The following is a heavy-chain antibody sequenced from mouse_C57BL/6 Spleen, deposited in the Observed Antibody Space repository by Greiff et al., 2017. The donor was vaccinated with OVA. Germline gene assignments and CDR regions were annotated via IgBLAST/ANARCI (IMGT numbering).Heavy chain of an antibody. CDR1: GFTFSSYA. Sequence: EVKLQESGGGLVKPGGSLKLSCAASGFTFSSYAMSWVRQTPEKRLEWVATISDGGSYTYYPDNVKGRFTISRDNAKNNLYLQMSHLKSEDTAMYYCARDCPDSSDAMDYWGQGTSVTVSS. V-gene: IGHV5-4*01. J-gene: IGHJ4*01. CDR2: ISDGGSYT. CDR3: ARDCPDSSDAMDY. D-gene: IGHD3-2*02.